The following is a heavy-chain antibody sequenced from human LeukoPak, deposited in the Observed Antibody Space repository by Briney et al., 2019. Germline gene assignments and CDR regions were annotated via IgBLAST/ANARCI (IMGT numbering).Heavy chain of an antibody. J-gene: IGHJ4*02. V-gene: IGHV1-2*02. CDR2: IYPNSGDT. D-gene: IGHD6-19*01. Sequence: ASEKVSCKAFGYTFIGYYMHWVRQAPGQGLEWMGWIYPNSGDTKYTQNFQGRVTMTRDTSINTAYMELTNLRSDDTAVYYCARGDSAWYDRPYDYWGQGTLVTVSS. CDR3: ARGDSAWYDRPYDY. CDR1: GYTFIGYY.